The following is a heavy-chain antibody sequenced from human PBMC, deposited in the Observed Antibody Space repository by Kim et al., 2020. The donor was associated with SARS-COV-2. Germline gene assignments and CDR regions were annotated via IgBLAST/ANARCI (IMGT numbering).Heavy chain of an antibody. CDR3: ARDGHPITMVQGFIGLRYYYMDV. V-gene: IGHV1-69*13. CDR2: IIPIFGTA. D-gene: IGHD3-10*01. Sequence: SVKVSCKASGGTFSSYAISWVRQAPGQGLEWMGGIIPIFGTANYAQKFQGRVTITADESTSTAYMELSSLRSEDTAVYYCARDGHPITMVQGFIGLRYYYMDVWGKGTTVTVSS. J-gene: IGHJ6*03. CDR1: GGTFSSYA.